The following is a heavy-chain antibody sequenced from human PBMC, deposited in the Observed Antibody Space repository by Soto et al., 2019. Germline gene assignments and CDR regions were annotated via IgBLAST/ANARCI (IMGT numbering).Heavy chain of an antibody. V-gene: IGHV1-18*01. CDR2: ISAYNGNT. J-gene: IGHJ4*02. D-gene: IGHD2-15*01. CDR3: ARGATPSDY. Sequence: QVQLVQSGAEVKKPGASVKVSCKTSGYTFTNFGLSWVRQAPGQGLEWMGWISAYNGNTNYAQNFQCRVTTTTDTPTSTDYMELRSLRSDNTAVSYCARGATPSDYWGQGSPVSVSS. CDR1: GYTFTNFG.